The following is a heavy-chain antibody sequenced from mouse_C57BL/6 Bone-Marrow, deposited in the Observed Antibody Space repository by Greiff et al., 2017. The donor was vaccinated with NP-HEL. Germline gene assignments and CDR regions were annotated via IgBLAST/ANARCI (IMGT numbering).Heavy chain of an antibody. V-gene: IGHV14-4*01. Sequence: EVQLQQSGAELVRPGASVKLSCTASGFNIKDDYMHWVKQRPEQGLEWIGWIDPENGDTEYASKFQGKATITADTSSNTAYLQLSSLTSEDTAVYYCTCNYQYYFDYWGQGTTLTVSS. D-gene: IGHD2-1*01. CDR3: TCNYQYYFDY. CDR1: GFNIKDDY. J-gene: IGHJ2*01. CDR2: IDPENGDT.